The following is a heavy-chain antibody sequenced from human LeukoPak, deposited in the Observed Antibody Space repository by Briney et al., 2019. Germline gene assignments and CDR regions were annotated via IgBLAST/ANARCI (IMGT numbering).Heavy chain of an antibody. Sequence: GGSLRLSCAASGFAFSDFWMSWVRQAPGKGLEWVANIRHDGNAKSYVPSVRGRFTISRDNAKNSLYLQMNSLTVEDTAVYYCATSHDSAGNDWGQGTLVTVSS. D-gene: IGHD2-15*01. CDR3: ATSHDSAGND. CDR1: GFAFSDFW. J-gene: IGHJ4*02. V-gene: IGHV3-7*01. CDR2: IRHDGNAK.